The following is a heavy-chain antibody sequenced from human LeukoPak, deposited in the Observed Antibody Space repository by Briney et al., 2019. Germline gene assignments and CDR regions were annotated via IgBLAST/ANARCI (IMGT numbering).Heavy chain of an antibody. Sequence: ASVKVSCKASGYTFTGYYMHWVRQAPGQGLEWMGWINPNSGGTNYAQKFQGRVTMTRDTSINTAYMELSRLRSDDTAVYYCARGGQDALSRYYDFWSGLPLDIWGQGTMVTVSS. J-gene: IGHJ3*02. D-gene: IGHD3-3*01. CDR3: ARGGQDALSRYYDFWSGLPLDI. CDR2: INPNSGGT. CDR1: GYTFTGYY. V-gene: IGHV1-2*02.